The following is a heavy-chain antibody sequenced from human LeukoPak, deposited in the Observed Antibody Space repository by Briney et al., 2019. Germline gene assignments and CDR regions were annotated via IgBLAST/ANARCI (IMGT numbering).Heavy chain of an antibody. D-gene: IGHD6-13*01. Sequence: PGGSLRLSCAASGFTFSSYWMNWVRQAPGKGLEWVSSISSSSSYIYYADSVKGRFTISRDNAKNSLYLQMNSLRAEDTAVYYCARFIAAPYYFDYWGRGTLVTISS. CDR3: ARFIAAPYYFDY. V-gene: IGHV3-21*01. CDR2: ISSSSSYI. CDR1: GFTFSSYW. J-gene: IGHJ4*02.